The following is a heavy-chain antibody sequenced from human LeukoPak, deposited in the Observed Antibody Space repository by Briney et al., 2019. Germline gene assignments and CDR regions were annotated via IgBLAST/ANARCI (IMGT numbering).Heavy chain of an antibody. D-gene: IGHD2-2*01. J-gene: IGHJ6*02. CDR3: ARLDARCSSTSCHTYYYYGIDV. V-gene: IGHV5-51*01. Sequence: WEAPKISCKGSGYSFTSYWIGWVRQMPGRGLGLVGIIYPGDYDTRYSPSFQGQVTISADKSISPAYLQWSSLKASDTAMYYCARLDARCSSTSCHTYYYYGIDVWGQGTTVTVSS. CDR2: IYPGDYDT. CDR1: GYSFTSYW.